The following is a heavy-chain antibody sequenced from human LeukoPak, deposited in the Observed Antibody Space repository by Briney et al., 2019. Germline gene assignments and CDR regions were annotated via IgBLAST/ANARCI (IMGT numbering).Heavy chain of an antibody. V-gene: IGHV3-48*01. Sequence: GGSLRLSCAASGLTFSSYSMNWVRQAPGKGLEWVSYISSSSGTIYYADSVKGRFTISRDNAKNSLYLQMNSLRAEDTAVYYCASRSGTFLNYWGQGTLVTVSS. D-gene: IGHD1-26*01. J-gene: IGHJ4*02. CDR1: GLTFSSYS. CDR3: ASRSGTFLNY. CDR2: ISSSSGTI.